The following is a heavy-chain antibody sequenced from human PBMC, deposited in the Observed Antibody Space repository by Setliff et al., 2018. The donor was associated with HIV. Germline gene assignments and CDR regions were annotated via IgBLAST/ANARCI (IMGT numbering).Heavy chain of an antibody. D-gene: IGHD5-12*01. CDR1: GYSISSGYY. CDR2: IYDSGHT. V-gene: IGHV4-38-2*01. J-gene: IGHJ4*02. CDR3: ARARGLQDSGYDYVLYYFDY. Sequence: LSLTCAVSGYSISSGYYWGWIRQPPGKGLEWIGNIYDSGHTFYNPSLKSRVTISVDTSKNQFSLKLTPVTAADTAVYYCARARGLQDSGYDYVLYYFDYWGQGTLVTVSS.